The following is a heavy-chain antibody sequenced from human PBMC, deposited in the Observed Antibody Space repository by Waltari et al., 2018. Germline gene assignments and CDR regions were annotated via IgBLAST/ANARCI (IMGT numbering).Heavy chain of an antibody. D-gene: IGHD2-2*01. CDR3: ARGTAMTQGGAFDI. V-gene: IGHV1-69*04. J-gene: IGHJ3*02. Sequence: QVQLVQSGAEVKKPGSSVKVSCKASGGTFSSYAISWVRQAPGQGLEWMGRIIPILGIANYAQKFLGRVTITADKSTSTAYMELSSLRSEDTAVYYCARGTAMTQGGAFDIWGQGTMVTVSS. CDR1: GGTFSSYA. CDR2: IIPILGIA.